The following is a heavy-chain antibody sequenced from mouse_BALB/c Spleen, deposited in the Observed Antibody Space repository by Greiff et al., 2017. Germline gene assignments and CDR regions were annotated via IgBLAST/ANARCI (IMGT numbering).Heavy chain of an antibody. Sequence: EVMLVESGGGLVQPGGSLKLSCAASGFTFSSYTMSWVRQTPGKRLEWVAYISNGGGSTYYPDTVKGRFTISRDNAKNTLYLQMSSLKSEDTAMYYCARLDGYFYLDYWGQGTTLTVSS. J-gene: IGHJ2*01. CDR3: ARLDGYFYLDY. CDR2: ISNGGGST. V-gene: IGHV5-12-2*01. D-gene: IGHD2-3*01. CDR1: GFTFSSYT.